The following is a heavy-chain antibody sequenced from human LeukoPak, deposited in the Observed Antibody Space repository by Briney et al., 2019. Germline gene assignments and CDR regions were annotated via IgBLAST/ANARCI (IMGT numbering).Heavy chain of an antibody. V-gene: IGHV1-8*01. CDR1: GYSFTSYD. CDR3: ARTLTRSPVTTGY. CDR2: MNPNSGNT. Sequence: ASVKVSCKASGYSFTSYDINWVQQATGQGPEWMGWMNPNSGNTGYAQKFQGRVTMTRNTSISTAYMELSSLRSEDTAVYYCARTLTRSPVTTGYWGQGTLVTVSS. D-gene: IGHD4-17*01. J-gene: IGHJ4*02.